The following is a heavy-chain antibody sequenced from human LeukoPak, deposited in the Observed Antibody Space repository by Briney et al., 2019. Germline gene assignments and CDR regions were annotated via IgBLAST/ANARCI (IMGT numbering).Heavy chain of an antibody. V-gene: IGHV3-33*01. CDR2: IWYDGSNR. J-gene: IGHJ4*02. D-gene: IGHD3-10*01. CDR1: GFTFSSYG. CDR3: TRDGEGASHY. Sequence: GGSLRLSCAASGFTFSSYGVYWVRQAPGKGLEWVALIWYDGSNRYCADSVKGRFTISRDNSKNTLYLQMNSLRVDDTAVYYCTRDGEGASHYWGQGTLVTASS.